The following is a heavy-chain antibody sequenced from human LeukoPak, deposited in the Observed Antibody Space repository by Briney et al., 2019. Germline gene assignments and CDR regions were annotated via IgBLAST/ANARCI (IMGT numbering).Heavy chain of an antibody. CDR2: IYYSGST. V-gene: IGHV4-59*01. Sequence: PSETLSLTCTVSGGSISSYYWSWIRQPPGKGLEWIGYIYYSGSTNYNPSLKSRVTISVDTSKNQFSLKLSSVTAADTAVYYCARMTGILTGYYPDAFDIWGQGQWSPSLQ. CDR3: ARMTGILTGYYPDAFDI. J-gene: IGHJ3*02. D-gene: IGHD3-9*01. CDR1: GGSISSYY.